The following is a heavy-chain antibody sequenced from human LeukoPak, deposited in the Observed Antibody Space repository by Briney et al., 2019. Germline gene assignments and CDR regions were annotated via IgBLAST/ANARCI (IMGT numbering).Heavy chain of an antibody. CDR2: IWFDGSNK. D-gene: IGHD3-3*01. CDR3: ARFERITIFGVVTAPDY. J-gene: IGHJ4*02. V-gene: IGHV3-33*01. Sequence: GGSPRLSCAAAGFTCSSYGMQWVRQAPGKGLQWVAVIWFDGSNKYYADSVKGRFSISRDNSKNTVYLQMNSLRDEDTAVYYCARFERITIFGVVTAPDYWGQGTLVTVSS. CDR1: GFTCSSYG.